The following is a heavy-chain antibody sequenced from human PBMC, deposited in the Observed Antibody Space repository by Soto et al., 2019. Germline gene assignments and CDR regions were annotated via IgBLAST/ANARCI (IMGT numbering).Heavy chain of an antibody. CDR2: IDPSDSYT. D-gene: IGHD2-15*01. V-gene: IGHV5-10-1*01. J-gene: IGHJ6*02. CDR3: ASLYCSGGSCYSDYYYGMDV. Sequence: GESLKISCKGSGYSFTSYWISWVRQMPGKGLEWMGRIDPSDSYTNYSPSFQGHVTISADKSISTAYLQWSSLKASDTAMYYFASLYCSGGSCYSDYYYGMDVWGQGTTVTVSS. CDR1: GYSFTSYW.